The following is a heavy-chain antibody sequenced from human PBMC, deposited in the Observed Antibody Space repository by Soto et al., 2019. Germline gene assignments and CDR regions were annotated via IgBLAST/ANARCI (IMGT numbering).Heavy chain of an antibody. Sequence: QVQLVQSGAEVKKPGASVKVSCKPSGYTFTSYGITWVRQAPGQGLEWMGWISAYNGNTNYAQKFQGRVTMTTDTSTRPAYMELRSLGYDDTAVYYCASGWFGEFVYQFDYWGQGTLVTVSS. CDR2: ISAYNGNT. D-gene: IGHD3-10*01. J-gene: IGHJ4*02. CDR1: GYTFTSYG. V-gene: IGHV1-18*01. CDR3: ASGWFGEFVYQFDY.